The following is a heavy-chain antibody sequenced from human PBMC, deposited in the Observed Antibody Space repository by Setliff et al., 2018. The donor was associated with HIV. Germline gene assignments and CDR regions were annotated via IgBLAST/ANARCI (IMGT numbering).Heavy chain of an antibody. CDR2: VHHDGST. CDR1: DYSVLNDNY. Sequence: SETLSLTCAVSDYSVLNDNYWGWIRQSPGKGLEWIGSVHHDGSTYYNPSLESRVTTTIDTSKNQLSLTLTSVTAADKAIYYWAKRASYSFQIWGRGTMVTVSS. CDR3: AKRASYSFQI. V-gene: IGHV4-38-2*01. J-gene: IGHJ3*02. D-gene: IGHD2-21*01.